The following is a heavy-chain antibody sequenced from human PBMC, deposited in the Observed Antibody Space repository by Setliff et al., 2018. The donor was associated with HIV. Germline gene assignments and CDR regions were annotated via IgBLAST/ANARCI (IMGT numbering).Heavy chain of an antibody. D-gene: IGHD2-8*01. CDR2: IITMFGTV. Sequence: GASVKVSCKASGGTFSVYGVSWLRQAPGQGLEWVGGIITMFGTVKYAQKFQGRVRITADEVTNIAYMDLSGLRSDDTAVYYCARRGVGTSDAFDLWGQGTMVTVSS. V-gene: IGHV1-69*13. J-gene: IGHJ3*01. CDR1: GGTFSVYG. CDR3: ARRGVGTSDAFDL.